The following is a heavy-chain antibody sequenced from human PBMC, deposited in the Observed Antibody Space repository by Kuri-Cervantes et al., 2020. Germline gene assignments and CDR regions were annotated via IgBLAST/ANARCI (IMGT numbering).Heavy chain of an antibody. D-gene: IGHD2-21*02. CDR2: IYHSGST. CDR3: ARSPAIPAGVGDWFDP. Sequence: GSLRLSCTVSGCSISSYYWSWIRQPAGKGLEWIGCIYHSGSTYYNPSLKSRVTISVDTSKSQFSLKLTSVTAADTAVYYCARSPAIPAGVGDWFDPWGQGALVTVSS. J-gene: IGHJ5*02. CDR1: GCSISSYY. V-gene: IGHV4-59*01.